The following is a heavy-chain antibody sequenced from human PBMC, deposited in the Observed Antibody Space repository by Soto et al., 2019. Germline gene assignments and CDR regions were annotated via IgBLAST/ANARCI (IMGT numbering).Heavy chain of an antibody. CDR3: AKDRGGDCPDNSCYFGADY. CDR1: GFTFRSYG. V-gene: IGHV3-30*18. J-gene: IGHJ4*02. D-gene: IGHD2-2*01. CDR2: MSDTGSSH. Sequence: GGSLRLSCVGSGFTFRSYGMHWVRQAPGKGLECVAVMSDTGSSHYYAASVEGRFTISRENSKNTPSLHMDRLRVEDTAVYYCAKDRGGDCPDNSCYFGADYWGQGTPVTVSS.